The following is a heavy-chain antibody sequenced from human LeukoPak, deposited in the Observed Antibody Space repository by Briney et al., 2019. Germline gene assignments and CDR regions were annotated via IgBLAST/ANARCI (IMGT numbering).Heavy chain of an antibody. CDR3: SRSYYSSSWYYFDH. D-gene: IGHD2-15*01. V-gene: IGHV1-18*01. J-gene: IGHJ4*02. Sequence: ASVKVSCKTSGYTFNNFGITWVRQAPGQAPEWMGWISIGDGRTHSGRTFQDRLSMTREMSSNTAFLELSSLTSDDTAVYFCSRSYYSSSWYYFDHWGQGTLVTVSS. CDR2: ISIGDGRT. CDR1: GYTFNNFG.